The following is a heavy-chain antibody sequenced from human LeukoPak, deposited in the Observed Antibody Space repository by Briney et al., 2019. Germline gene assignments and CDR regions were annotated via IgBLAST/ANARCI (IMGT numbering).Heavy chain of an antibody. V-gene: IGHV1-69*01. J-gene: IGHJ3*02. CDR2: IIPIFGTA. CDR3: AREAGSIGAFDI. D-gene: IGHD3-22*01. Sequence: SVKVSCKASGGTFSSYAVSWVRQAPGQGLEWMGGIIPIFGTANYAQKFQGRVTITADESTSTAYMELSSLRSEDTAVYYCAREAGSIGAFDIWGQGTMVTVSS. CDR1: GGTFSSYA.